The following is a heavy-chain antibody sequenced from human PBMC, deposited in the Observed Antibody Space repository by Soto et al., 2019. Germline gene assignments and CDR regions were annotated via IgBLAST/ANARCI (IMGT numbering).Heavy chain of an antibody. CDR3: ATSHGDDWESARHRY. J-gene: IGHJ4*02. D-gene: IGHD3-16*01. CDR1: GFTFRSYL. CDR2: INQDGSVE. V-gene: IGHV3-7*01. Sequence: GGSLILSCASAGFTFRSYLMSLGRQAPGKGLDWVANINQDGSVEYYADSVQGRFTISRDNAKNSLYLHMNSLSAEDTAVYYCATSHGDDWESARHRYWGPGTLV.